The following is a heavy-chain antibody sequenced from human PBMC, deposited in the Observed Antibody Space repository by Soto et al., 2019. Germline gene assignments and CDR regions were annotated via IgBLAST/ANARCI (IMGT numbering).Heavy chain of an antibody. CDR1: GFTFSSYA. CDR3: AKGLGVGDDAFDI. J-gene: IGHJ3*02. D-gene: IGHD1-26*01. Sequence: GGSLRLSCSASGFTFSSYAMSWVRQAPGKGLEWVSAISGSGGSTYYADSVKGRFTISRDNSKNTLYLQMNSLRAEDTAVYYCAKGLGVGDDAFDIWGQGTMVTVSS. CDR2: ISGSGGST. V-gene: IGHV3-23*01.